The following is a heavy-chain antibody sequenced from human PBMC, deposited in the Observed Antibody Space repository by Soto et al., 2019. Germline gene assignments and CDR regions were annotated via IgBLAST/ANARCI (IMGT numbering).Heavy chain of an antibody. CDR3: ARHLGYCSSTSCSRGVVAGYYSGMDV. J-gene: IGHJ6*02. V-gene: IGHV5-51*01. D-gene: IGHD2-2*01. CDR1: GYSFTSYW. Sequence: PGESLKISCKGSGYSFTSYWIGWVRQMPGKGLEWMGIIYPGDSDTRYSPSFQGQVTISADKSISTAYLQWSSLKASDTAMYYCARHLGYCSSTSCSRGVVAGYYSGMDVWGQGTTVTVSS. CDR2: IYPGDSDT.